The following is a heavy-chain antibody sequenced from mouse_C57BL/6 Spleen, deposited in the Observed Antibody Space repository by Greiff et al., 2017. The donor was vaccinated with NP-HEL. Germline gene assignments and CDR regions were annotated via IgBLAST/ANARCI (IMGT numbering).Heavy chain of an antibody. D-gene: IGHD1-1*01. CDR2: IHPNSGST. V-gene: IGHV1-64*01. CDR3: ARGYYGTVGY. J-gene: IGHJ2*01. Sequence: VKLQESGAELVKPGASVKLSCKASGYTFTSYWMHWVKQRPGQGLEWIGMIHPNSGSTNYNEKFKSKATLTVDKSSSTAYMQLSSLTSEDSAVYYCARGYYGTVGYWGQGTTLTVSS. CDR1: GYTFTSYW.